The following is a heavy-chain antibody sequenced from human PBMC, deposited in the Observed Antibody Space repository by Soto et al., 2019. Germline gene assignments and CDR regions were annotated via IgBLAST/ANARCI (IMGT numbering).Heavy chain of an antibody. Sequence: QVQLQESGSGLVKPSQTLSLTCAVSGGSISSGGYSWSWIRQPPGKGLEWIGYIYHSGSTYYNPSLKSRATISMDTSKNQSSLKLNSVTAADTAVYYCARGHDANNDWGQGTLVTVS. D-gene: IGHD2-8*01. CDR3: ARGHDANND. CDR1: GGSISSGGYS. J-gene: IGHJ4*02. V-gene: IGHV4-30-2*01. CDR2: IYHSGST.